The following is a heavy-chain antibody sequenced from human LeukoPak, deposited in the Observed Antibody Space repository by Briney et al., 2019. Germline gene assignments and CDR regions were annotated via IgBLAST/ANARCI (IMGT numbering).Heavy chain of an antibody. CDR3: ARKSAGLNPFDY. CDR1: GFTFSSYA. D-gene: IGHD3-16*01. Sequence: GGSLRLSCAASGFTFSSYATSWVRQAPGKGLEWVSGISASGGDIYYADPVKGRFTMSRDNSKNTLYLQMNSLRAEDTAVYYCARKSAGLNPFDYWGQGTLVTVSS. CDR2: ISASGGDI. J-gene: IGHJ4*02. V-gene: IGHV3-23*01.